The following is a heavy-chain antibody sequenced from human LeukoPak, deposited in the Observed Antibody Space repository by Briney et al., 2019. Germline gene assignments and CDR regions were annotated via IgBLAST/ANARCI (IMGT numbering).Heavy chain of an antibody. CDR3: AHYDLKGWFDP. V-gene: IGHV1-8*01. D-gene: IGHD3-3*01. CDR2: MNPNSGNT. Sequence: GASVKVSCKASGYTFTSYDINWVRQATGQGLEWMGWMNPNSGNTSYAQKFQGRVTMTRNTSISTAYMELSSLRPEDTAVYYCAHYDLKGWFDPWGQGTLVTVSS. CDR1: GYTFTSYD. J-gene: IGHJ5*02.